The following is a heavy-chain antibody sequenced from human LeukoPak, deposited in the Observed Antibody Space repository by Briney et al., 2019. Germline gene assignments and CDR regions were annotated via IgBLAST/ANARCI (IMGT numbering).Heavy chain of an antibody. D-gene: IGHD6-19*01. V-gene: IGHV5-51*01. J-gene: IGHJ4*02. CDR3: ARYSSGWSVDY. Sequence: GASLQISCKGSGYSFTNYWIGWVRPMPGKGLEWMGIIYPGDSDTRYSPSFQGQVTISTDKSIGTAYLQWSSLKASDTAMYYCARYSSGWSVDYWGQGTLVTVSS. CDR2: IYPGDSDT. CDR1: GYSFTNYW.